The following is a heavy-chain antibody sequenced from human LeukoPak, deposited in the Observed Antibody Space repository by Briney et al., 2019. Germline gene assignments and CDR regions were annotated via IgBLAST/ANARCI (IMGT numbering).Heavy chain of an antibody. J-gene: IGHJ4*02. CDR1: GFSFSSFA. CDR3: ARAGTAMVIYYFDY. V-gene: IGHV3-30-3*01. Sequence: PGTSLRLSCAASGFSFSSFAMHWVRQAPGKGLEWVAVVSYDGSNKYYADSVKGRFTISRDNSKNTLCLQMNSLSTEDTAVYYCARAGTAMVIYYFDYWGQGTLVTVSS. CDR2: VSYDGSNK. D-gene: IGHD5-18*01.